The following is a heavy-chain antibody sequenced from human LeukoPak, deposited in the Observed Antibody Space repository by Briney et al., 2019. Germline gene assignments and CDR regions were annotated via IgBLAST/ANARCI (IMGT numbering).Heavy chain of an antibody. CDR3: ARSQQKWLRFTDYYGMDV. CDR1: GYTFTGYY. D-gene: IGHD5-12*01. V-gene: IGHV1-2*02. J-gene: IGHJ6*02. Sequence: ASVKVSCKASGYTFTGYYMHWVRQAPGQGLEWMGWINPNSGGTNYAQKFQGRVTMTRDTSISTAYMELSRLRSDDTAVYYCARSQQKWLRFTDYYGMDVWGQGTAVTVSS. CDR2: INPNSGGT.